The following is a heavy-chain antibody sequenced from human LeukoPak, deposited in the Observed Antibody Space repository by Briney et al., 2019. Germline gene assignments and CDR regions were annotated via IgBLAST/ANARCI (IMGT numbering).Heavy chain of an antibody. CDR2: IYTSGST. CDR1: GGSISSGSYY. CDR3: ARDKGDCSGGSCYSGGLFDY. D-gene: IGHD2-15*01. J-gene: IGHJ4*02. V-gene: IGHV4-61*02. Sequence: PSETLSLTCTVSGGSISSGSYYWSWIRQPAGKGLEWIGRIYTSGSTNYNPSLKSRVTISVDTSKNQFSLKLNSVTAADTAVYYCARDKGDCSGGSCYSGGLFDYWGQGTLVTVSS.